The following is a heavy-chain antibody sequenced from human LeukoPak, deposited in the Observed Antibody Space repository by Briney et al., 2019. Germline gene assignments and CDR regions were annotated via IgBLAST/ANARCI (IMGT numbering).Heavy chain of an antibody. CDR3: AKSFSETERETITAY. CDR2: IYNSGTT. J-gene: IGHJ4*02. Sequence: SETLSLTCTVSGGSISSNFWSWIRQPPGKGLEYIGYIYNSGTTNYNPSLKSRVTISVDTSKNQLSLKLSSVTAADTAIYYCAKSFSETERETITAYWGQGTLVTVSS. D-gene: IGHD5-24*01. CDR1: GGSISSNF. V-gene: IGHV4-59*01.